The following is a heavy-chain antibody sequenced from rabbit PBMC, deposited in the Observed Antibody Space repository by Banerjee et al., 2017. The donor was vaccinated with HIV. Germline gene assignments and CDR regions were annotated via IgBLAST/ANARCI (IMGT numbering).Heavy chain of an antibody. V-gene: IGHV1S43*01. D-gene: IGHD6-1*01. CDR2: IYAGSSGST. J-gene: IGHJ4*01. CDR3: AKGGYVGYGYGGYFNL. CDR1: GFSLTNNYV. Sequence: QSLEESGGDLVKPEGSLTLTCTASGFSLTNNYVMCWVRQAPRKGLEWIACIYAGSSGSTWYASWVNGRFTISRNTSLNTVDLKMTSLTDADTATYFCAKGGYVGYGYGGYFNLWGQGTLV.